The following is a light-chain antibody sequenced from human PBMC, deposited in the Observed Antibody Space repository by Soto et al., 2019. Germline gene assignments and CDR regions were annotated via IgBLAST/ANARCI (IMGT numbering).Light chain of an antibody. V-gene: IGLV1-44*01. J-gene: IGLJ3*02. CDR3: AAWDDSLNGPWV. CDR1: SSNIGSNI. CDR2: SNN. Sequence: QSALTQPPSASETPGQRVTISCSGSSSNIGSNIVTWYQQLPGTAPKLLIYSNNQRPSGVPDRFSGSKSGTSASLAISGLQSEDEADYYCAAWDDSLNGPWVFGGGTKLTVL.